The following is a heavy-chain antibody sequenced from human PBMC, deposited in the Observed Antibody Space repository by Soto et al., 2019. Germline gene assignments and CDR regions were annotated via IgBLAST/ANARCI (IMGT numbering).Heavy chain of an antibody. CDR3: ARGGRGSDY. V-gene: IGHV3-74*01. D-gene: IGHD3-10*01. Sequence: EVQLVESGGGLVQPGGSPRLSCAASGFTFSSYWMHWVRQAPGKGLVWVSHINIDGSTTNYAGSVKGRFTISRDNAKNTLYLQMNSLRDEDTAVYYCARGGRGSDYWGQGTLVTVSS. J-gene: IGHJ4*02. CDR1: GFTFSSYW. CDR2: INIDGSTT.